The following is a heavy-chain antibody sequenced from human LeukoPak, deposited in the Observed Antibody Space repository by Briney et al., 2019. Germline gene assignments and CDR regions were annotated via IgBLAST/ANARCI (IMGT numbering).Heavy chain of an antibody. D-gene: IGHD2-21*01. V-gene: IGHV3-48*02. CDR3: ARVWQDYSGVDY. J-gene: IGHJ4*02. CDR2: ISTTGTTI. Sequence: QPGGSLRLSCAASGFTFRNYWMHWVRQAPGKGLEWISYISTTGTTIHYADSVKGRFAISRDNAKSSLYLQMNSLRDEDTAVYYCARVWQDYSGVDYWGQGTLVTVSS. CDR1: GFTFRNYW.